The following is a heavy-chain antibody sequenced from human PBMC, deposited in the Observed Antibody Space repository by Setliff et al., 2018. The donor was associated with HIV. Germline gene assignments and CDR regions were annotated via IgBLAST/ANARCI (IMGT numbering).Heavy chain of an antibody. CDR2: ISHGGRDK. J-gene: IGHJ4*02. CDR1: GFTFSSYG. Sequence: GGSLRLSCAASGFTFSSYGMHWVRQAPGKGLEWVAVISHGGRDKYYADSVKGRFTISRDNAKNSLYLQMNSLRAEDTAVYYCAREVVGATERYYFDYWGQGTLVTVSS. D-gene: IGHD1-26*01. V-gene: IGHV3-30*03. CDR3: AREVVGATERYYFDY.